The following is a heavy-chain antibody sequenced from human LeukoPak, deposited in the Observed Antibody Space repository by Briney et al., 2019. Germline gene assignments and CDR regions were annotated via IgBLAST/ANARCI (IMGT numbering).Heavy chain of an antibody. CDR3: TTLTYYYYYVDV. CDR1: GFTFSNAW. CDR2: IKSKTDGGTT. V-gene: IGHV3-15*01. D-gene: IGHD3-9*01. J-gene: IGHJ6*03. Sequence: GGSLRLSCAASGFTFSNAWMSWVRRAPGKGLEWVGRIKSKTDGGTTDYAAPVKGRFTISRDDSKNTLYLQMNSLKTEDTAVYYCTTLTYYYYYVDVWGKGTTVTVSS.